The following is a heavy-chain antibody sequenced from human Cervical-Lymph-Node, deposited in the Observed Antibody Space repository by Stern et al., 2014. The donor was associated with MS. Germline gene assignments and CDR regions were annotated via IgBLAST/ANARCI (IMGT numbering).Heavy chain of an antibody. Sequence: QVHLVESGAEVKKPGASVKVSCKASGYTFTGFYIHWVRQAPGRGLEWVGRISPNGGGTTYAQESQGRVAMTRDTSINTAYMEVSRLRSDDTAVYYCARDHDGYGEAPRFDYWGQGTLVTVS. V-gene: IGHV1-2*06. CDR1: GYTFTGFY. CDR3: ARDHDGYGEAPRFDY. D-gene: IGHD5-24*01. J-gene: IGHJ4*02. CDR2: ISPNGGGT.